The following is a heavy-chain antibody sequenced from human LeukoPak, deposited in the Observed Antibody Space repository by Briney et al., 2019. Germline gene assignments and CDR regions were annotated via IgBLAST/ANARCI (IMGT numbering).Heavy chain of an antibody. D-gene: IGHD5-24*01. J-gene: IGHJ4*02. Sequence: SMKVSCKASGYTFTSYGISWVRQAPGQGLEWMGRIVPILGIANYAQKFQGRATITADKSTSTAYMGLSSLRSEDTAVYYCASSVEMATIRLLAREGVSYFDYWGQGTLVTVSS. V-gene: IGHV1-69*04. CDR2: IVPILGIA. CDR3: ASSVEMATIRLLAREGVSYFDY. CDR1: GYTFTSYG.